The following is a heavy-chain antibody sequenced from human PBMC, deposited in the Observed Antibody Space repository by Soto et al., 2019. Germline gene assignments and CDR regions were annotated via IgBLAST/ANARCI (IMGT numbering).Heavy chain of an antibody. CDR3: AAGHLSFDY. CDR1: GFTFSSFW. CDR2: IKQDGSES. V-gene: IGHV3-7*01. Sequence: GGSLRLSCAASGFTFSSFWMNWVRQAPGKGLEWVANIKQDGSESSYVDSVKGRFTISRDNAKNSLYLQMNSLRAEDTAVYYCAAGHLSFDYWGQGTLVTVSS. J-gene: IGHJ4*02.